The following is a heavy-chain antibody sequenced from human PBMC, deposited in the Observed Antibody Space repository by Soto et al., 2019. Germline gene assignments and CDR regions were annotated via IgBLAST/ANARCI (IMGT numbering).Heavy chain of an antibody. J-gene: IGHJ6*02. CDR1: GFTRSSYG. V-gene: IGHV3-30*18. D-gene: IGHD3-9*01. CDR3: AKDVDNYYYYGRDV. CDR2: ISYDGSKK. Sequence: GGSLRLSCAASGFTRSSYGMHWVRQAPGKGREWVATISYDGSKKDYAASVKGRLIISRDKSKNTMDLQLNSLRAEDTAVYFCAKDVDNYYYYGRDVWGHGTTVTVSS.